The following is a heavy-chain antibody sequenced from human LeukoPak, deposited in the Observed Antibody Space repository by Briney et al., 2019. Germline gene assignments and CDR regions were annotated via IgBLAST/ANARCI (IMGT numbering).Heavy chain of an antibody. CDR1: GFTFSDYA. J-gene: IGHJ4*02. D-gene: IGHD3-22*01. V-gene: IGHV3-23*01. CDR2: ITGGGRT. Sequence: PGGSLRLSCAASGFTFSDYAMSWVRQAPGKGPEWVSAITGGGRTYYADSVKGRFTISRDSSKNTLYLQMNSLRAEDTAIYYCAKRGYYGSGALRAPFEYWGQGTLVTVSS. CDR3: AKRGYYGSGALRAPFEY.